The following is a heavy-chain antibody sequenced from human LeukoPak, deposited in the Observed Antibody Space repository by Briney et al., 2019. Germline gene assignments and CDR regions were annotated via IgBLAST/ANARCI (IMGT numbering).Heavy chain of an antibody. J-gene: IGHJ4*02. V-gene: IGHV3-33*01. CDR2: IWYDGSNK. CDR1: GFTFSSYG. D-gene: IGHD2-2*01. CDR3: ARTPTTRVYYFDY. Sequence: GGSLRLSCAASGFTFSSYGMHWVRQAPGKGLEWVAVIWYDGSNKYYADSMKGRFTISRDNSKNTLYLQMNSLRAEDTAVHYCARTPTTRVYYFDYWGQGTLVTVSS.